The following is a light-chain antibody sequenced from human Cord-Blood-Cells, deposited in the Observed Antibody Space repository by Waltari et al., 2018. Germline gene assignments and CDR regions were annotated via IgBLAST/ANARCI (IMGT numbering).Light chain of an antibody. V-gene: IGLV2-14*01. CDR3: SSYTSSSTNWV. Sequence: QSALTQPASVSGSPGQSITISCPGTSSDVGGYNYVSWYQQHPGKAPKLMIYEVSNRPSGVSNRFSGSKSGNTASLPISGLQAEDEADYYFSSYTSSSTNWVFGGGTKLTVL. CDR1: SSDVGGYNY. CDR2: EVS. J-gene: IGLJ3*02.